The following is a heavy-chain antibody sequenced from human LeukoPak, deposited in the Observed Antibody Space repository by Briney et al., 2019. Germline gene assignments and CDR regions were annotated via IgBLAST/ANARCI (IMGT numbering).Heavy chain of an antibody. CDR3: ARDEGYCSGARCYSGFDY. J-gene: IGHJ4*02. D-gene: IGHD2-15*01. V-gene: IGHV1-69*06. Sequence: SVKVSCKASGGTFSSYAISWVRQAPGQGLEWMGGIIPIFGTANYAQKFRGRATITADKSTSTAYMELSSLRSEDTAVYYCARDEGYCSGARCYSGFDYWGQGTLVTVSS. CDR1: GGTFSSYA. CDR2: IIPIFGTA.